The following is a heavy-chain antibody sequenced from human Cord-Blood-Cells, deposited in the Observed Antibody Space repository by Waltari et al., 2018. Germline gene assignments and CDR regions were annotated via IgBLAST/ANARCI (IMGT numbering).Heavy chain of an antibody. CDR2: IIPIFGTA. CDR3: ARGGIAVAGTVGYYFDY. D-gene: IGHD6-19*01. V-gene: IGHV1-69*01. Sequence: QVQLVQSGAEVKKPGSSVKVSCKASGGTFSSYAISWVRQAPGQGLEWMGGIIPIFGTANYAQEFQGRVTITADESTSTAYMELSSLRSEDTAVYYCARGGIAVAGTVGYYFDYWGQGTLVTVSS. J-gene: IGHJ4*02. CDR1: GGTFSSYA.